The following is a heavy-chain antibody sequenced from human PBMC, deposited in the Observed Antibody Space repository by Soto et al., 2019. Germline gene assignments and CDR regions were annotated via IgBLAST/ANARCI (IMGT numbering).Heavy chain of an antibody. CDR3: ARDGYLMDYYGMDV. D-gene: IGHD3-22*01. CDR2: IYYSGST. V-gene: IGHV4-31*03. Sequence: SETLSLTCTVSGGSISSGGYYSSWIRQHPGKGLEWIGYIYYSGSTYYNPSLKSRVTISVDTSKNQFSLKLSSVTAADTAVYYCARDGYLMDYYGMDVWSQGTTVTVS. CDR1: GGSISSGGYY. J-gene: IGHJ6*02.